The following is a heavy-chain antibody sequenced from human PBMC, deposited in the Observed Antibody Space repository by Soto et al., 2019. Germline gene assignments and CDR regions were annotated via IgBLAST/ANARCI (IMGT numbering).Heavy chain of an antibody. CDR2: IYPGDSDT. J-gene: IGHJ6*02. CDR1: GYSFTSYW. D-gene: IGHD3-3*01. Sequence: PGESLKISCKGSGYSFTSYWIGWVRQMPGKGLEWMGIIYPGDSDTRYSPSFQGQVTISADKSISTAYLQWSSLKASDTAMYYCARNPTYYDFWSGPNYYYYGMDVWGQGTTVTVS. CDR3: ARNPTYYDFWSGPNYYYYGMDV. V-gene: IGHV5-51*01.